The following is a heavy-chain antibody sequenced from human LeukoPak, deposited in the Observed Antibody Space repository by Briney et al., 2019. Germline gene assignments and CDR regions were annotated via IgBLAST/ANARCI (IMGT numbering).Heavy chain of an antibody. CDR1: GFTFSTSA. D-gene: IGHD4-17*01. Sequence: QTGGSLRLSCAASGFTFSTSAMSWVRQAPGKGLEWVSAISGSGTSTYYSDSVKGRFTISRDNSKHMLYLQMNSLRAEDTAVYYCTEGPRSIDYWGREPWSPSPQ. J-gene: IGHJ4*02. CDR3: TEGPRSIDY. V-gene: IGHV3-23*01. CDR2: ISGSGTST.